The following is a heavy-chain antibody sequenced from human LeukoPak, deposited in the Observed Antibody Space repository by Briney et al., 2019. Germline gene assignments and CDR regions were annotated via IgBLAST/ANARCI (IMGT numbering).Heavy chain of an antibody. Sequence: PGGSLRLSCAASGFTFNTDAMSWVRQAPGKGLEWVSVISGSDGSTYYADSVKGRFTISRDNSKNTLYLQMNSLRAEDTAVYYCAKARSGSSASCYNYWGQGTLVTVSS. CDR3: AKARSGSSASCYNY. J-gene: IGHJ4*02. CDR1: GFTFNTDA. V-gene: IGHV3-23*01. D-gene: IGHD2-2*01. CDR2: ISGSDGST.